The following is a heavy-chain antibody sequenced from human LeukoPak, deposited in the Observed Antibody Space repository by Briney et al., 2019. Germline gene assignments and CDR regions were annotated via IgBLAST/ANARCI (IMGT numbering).Heavy chain of an antibody. CDR3: AKDWENYYDSSGYYPFDY. V-gene: IGHV3-23*01. CDR1: GLTFSSYA. CDR2: ISGSGGST. Sequence: GGSLRLSCAASGLTFSSYAMSWVRQAPGKGLEWVSAISGSGGSTYYADSVKGRFTISRDNSKNTLYLQMNSLRAEDTAVYYCAKDWENYYDSSGYYPFDYWGQGTLVTVSS. J-gene: IGHJ4*02. D-gene: IGHD3-22*01.